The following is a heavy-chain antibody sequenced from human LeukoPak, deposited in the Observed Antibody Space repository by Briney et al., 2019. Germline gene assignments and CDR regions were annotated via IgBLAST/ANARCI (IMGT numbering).Heavy chain of an antibody. CDR2: ISAYNGNT. CDR3: ARSRTAAGSFVY. V-gene: IGHV1-18*01. J-gene: IGHJ4*02. CDR1: GYTFTSYG. Sequence: ASVKVSCKASGYTFTSYGISWVRQAPGQGLEWMGWISAYNGNTNYAQKLQGRVTMTTDTSTSTAYMELRSLRSDDTAVYSCARSRTAAGSFVYWGQGTLVTVSS. D-gene: IGHD6-13*01.